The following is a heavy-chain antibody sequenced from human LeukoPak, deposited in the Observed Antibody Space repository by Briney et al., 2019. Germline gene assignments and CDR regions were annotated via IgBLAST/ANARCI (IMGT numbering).Heavy chain of an antibody. CDR2: VFYTGST. D-gene: IGHD2-2*01. Sequence: PSETLSLTCTLSGGSISTYYWTWIRQPPGKGLESIGYVFYTGSTNYNPSLKSRVTISVDTSKNQFSLKLNSVTAADAAVYYCARQVSCDTTTCYAGMPPDYWGQGTLVTVSS. J-gene: IGHJ4*02. CDR1: GGSISTYY. V-gene: IGHV4-59*01. CDR3: ARQVSCDTTTCYAGMPPDY.